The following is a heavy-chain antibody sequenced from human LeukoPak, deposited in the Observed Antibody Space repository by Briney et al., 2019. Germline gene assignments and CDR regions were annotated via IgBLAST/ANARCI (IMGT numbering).Heavy chain of an antibody. V-gene: IGHV1-18*01. Sequence: GASVKVSCKASGYTFTSYGISWVRQAPGRGLEWMGWISAYNGNTNYAQKLQGRVTMTTDTSTSTAYMELRSLRSDDTAVYYCARARIAAASYYYYGMDVWGQGTTVTVSS. CDR1: GYTFTSYG. CDR2: ISAYNGNT. J-gene: IGHJ6*02. D-gene: IGHD6-13*01. CDR3: ARARIAAASYYYYGMDV.